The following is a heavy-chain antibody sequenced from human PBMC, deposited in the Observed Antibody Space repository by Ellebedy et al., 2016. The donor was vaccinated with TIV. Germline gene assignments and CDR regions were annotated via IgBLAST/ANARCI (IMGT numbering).Heavy chain of an antibody. Sequence: ASVKVSCKASGYTFTGYYMHWVRQAPGQGLEWMGWINPNSGATNYAQKFQGRVTMTRDTSISTAYMDLSRLRSDDTAVYYCARDPPRTGDSYFDLWGRGTLVTVSS. D-gene: IGHD1-1*01. V-gene: IGHV1-2*02. J-gene: IGHJ2*01. CDR1: GYTFTGYY. CDR3: ARDPPRTGDSYFDL. CDR2: INPNSGAT.